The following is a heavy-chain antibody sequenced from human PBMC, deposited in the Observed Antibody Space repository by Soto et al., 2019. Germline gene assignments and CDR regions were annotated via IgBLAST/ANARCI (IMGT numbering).Heavy chain of an antibody. CDR3: GRGGLEDFWSGYYTVYFDY. CDR2: IYYSGST. CDR1: GGSISSYY. D-gene: IGHD3-3*01. J-gene: IGHJ4*02. Sequence: SETLSLTCTVSGGSISSYYWSWIRQPPGKGLEWIGYIYYSGSTNYNPSLKSRVTISVDTSKNQFSLKLSSVTAADTAVYYCGRGGLEDFWSGYYTVYFDYWGQGTLVTVSS. V-gene: IGHV4-59*08.